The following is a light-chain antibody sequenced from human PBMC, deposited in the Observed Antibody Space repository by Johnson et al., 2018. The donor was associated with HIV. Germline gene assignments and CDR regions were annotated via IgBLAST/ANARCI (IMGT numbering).Light chain of an antibody. J-gene: IGLJ1*01. Sequence: QSVLTQPPSVSAAPGQKVTISCSGSSSNIGYNYVSWYQQFPGAAPKLLIYEDNKRPSGIPDRFSGSKSGTSATLGITGLQTGDEADYYCGTWDTSLSAGGVFGSGTKVTVL. CDR1: SSNIGYNY. CDR2: EDN. V-gene: IGLV1-51*02. CDR3: GTWDTSLSAGGV.